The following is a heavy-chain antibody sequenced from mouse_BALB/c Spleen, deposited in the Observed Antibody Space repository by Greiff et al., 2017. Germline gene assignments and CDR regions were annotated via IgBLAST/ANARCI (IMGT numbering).Heavy chain of an antibody. Sequence: EVQLQQSGPELMKPGASVKISCKASGYSFTSYYMHWVKQSHGKSLEWIGYIDPFNGGTSYNQKFKGKATLTVDKSSSTAYMHLSSLTSEDSAVYYCARGGLRYYFDYWGQGTTLTVSS. D-gene: IGHD3-3*01. V-gene: IGHV1S135*01. CDR2: IDPFNGGT. CDR1: GYSFTSYY. CDR3: ARGGLRYYFDY. J-gene: IGHJ2*01.